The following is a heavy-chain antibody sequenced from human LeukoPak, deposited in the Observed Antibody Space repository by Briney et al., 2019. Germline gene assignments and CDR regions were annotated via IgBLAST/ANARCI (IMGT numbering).Heavy chain of an antibody. V-gene: IGHV1-2*02. Sequence: ASVKVSCKASGYTFTGYYMHWVRQAPGQGLEWMGWINPNSGGTNYAQKLQGRVTMTTDTSTSTAYMELRSLRSDDTAVYYCARDSAAAAGIGAFDIWGQGTMVTVSS. CDR3: ARDSAAAAGIGAFDI. CDR1: GYTFTGYY. J-gene: IGHJ3*02. D-gene: IGHD6-13*01. CDR2: INPNSGGT.